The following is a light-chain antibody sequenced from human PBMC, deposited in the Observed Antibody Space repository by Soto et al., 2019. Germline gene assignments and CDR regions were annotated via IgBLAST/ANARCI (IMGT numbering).Light chain of an antibody. V-gene: IGLV1-47*02. CDR2: SNN. CDR1: SSNIGSNY. J-gene: IGLJ2*01. CDR3: QSYVGGSEV. Sequence: QSVLTQPPSASGTPGQRVTISCSGSSSNIGSNYVYWYQQLPGTAPKLLIYSNNQRPSGVPDRFSGSKSGTSASLAISGLRSEDEADYYCQSYVGGSEVFGGGTKLTVL.